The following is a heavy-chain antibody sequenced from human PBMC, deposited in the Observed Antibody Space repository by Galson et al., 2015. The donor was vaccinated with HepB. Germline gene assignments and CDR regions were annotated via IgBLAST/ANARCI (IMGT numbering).Heavy chain of an antibody. CDR1: GFTFSSSW. CDR2: IRKDGTEK. J-gene: IGHJ3*02. D-gene: IGHD3-10*01. CDR3: LRDDGRGGSPPHDAFDI. Sequence: SLRLSCAVSGFTFSSSWMSWVRQAPGKGLEWVANIRKDGTEKFYVDSVRGRFTVSRDNAKNTLYLQMDSLRDEDTAVYYCLRDDGRGGSPPHDAFDIWGQGTLVIVSS. V-gene: IGHV3-7*03.